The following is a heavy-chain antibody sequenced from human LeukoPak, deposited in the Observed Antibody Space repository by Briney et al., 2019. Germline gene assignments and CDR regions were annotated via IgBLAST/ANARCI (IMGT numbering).Heavy chain of an antibody. J-gene: IGHJ6*03. Sequence: PSETLSLTCTVSGGSISSSSYYWGCFRQPPGKGLEWIGSIYYSGSPYYNPSLKSRVTISVDTSKNQFSLKLSSVTAADTAVYYCARKRNTDYYDSSGYFRARGYYYMDVWGKGTTVTISS. D-gene: IGHD3-22*01. CDR3: ARKRNTDYYDSSGYFRARGYYYMDV. CDR1: GGSISSSSYY. CDR2: IYYSGSP. V-gene: IGHV4-39*01.